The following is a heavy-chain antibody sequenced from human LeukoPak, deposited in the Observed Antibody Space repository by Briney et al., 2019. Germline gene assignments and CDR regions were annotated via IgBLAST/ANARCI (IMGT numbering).Heavy chain of an antibody. D-gene: IGHD4-23*01. CDR2: ISSSSSTI. V-gene: IGHV3-48*01. CDR3: ARYSSGVTGEDYFDY. J-gene: IGHJ4*02. Sequence: GGSLRLSCAASGFTFSSYSMNWVRQAPGKGLEWVSCISSSSSTIYYADSVKGRFTISRDNAKNSLYLQMNSLRAEDTAVYYCARYSSGVTGEDYFDYWGQGTLVTVSS. CDR1: GFTFSSYS.